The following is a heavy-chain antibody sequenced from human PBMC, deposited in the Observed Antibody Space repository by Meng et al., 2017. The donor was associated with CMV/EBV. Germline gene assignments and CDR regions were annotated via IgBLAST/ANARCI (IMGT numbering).Heavy chain of an antibody. CDR3: AKRIVPAAILSVYYYYGMDV. D-gene: IGHD2-2*02. CDR2: ISGSGGST. Sequence: GESLKISCAASGFTFSSYAMSRVRQAPGKGLEWVSAISGSGGSTYYADSVKGRFTISRDNSKNTLYLQMNSLRAEDTAVYYCAKRIVPAAILSVYYYYGMDVWGQGTTVTVSS. CDR1: GFTFSSYA. J-gene: IGHJ6*02. V-gene: IGHV3-23*01.